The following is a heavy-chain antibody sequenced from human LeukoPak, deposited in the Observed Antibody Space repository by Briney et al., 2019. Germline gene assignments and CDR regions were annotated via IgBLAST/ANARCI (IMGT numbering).Heavy chain of an antibody. CDR2: IQFDGSDI. J-gene: IGHJ4*02. D-gene: IGHD1-1*01. V-gene: IGHV3-30*02. CDR1: GFTFSNYG. CDR3: AKEKQLEPFDC. Sequence: GGSLRLSCAASGFTFSNYGVHWVRQAPGKGLEWVAFIQFDGSDIFYADSVKGRFSVSRDNSKNTLYLQMNSLRAEDTAVYYCAKEKQLEPFDCWGQGTLVTVSS.